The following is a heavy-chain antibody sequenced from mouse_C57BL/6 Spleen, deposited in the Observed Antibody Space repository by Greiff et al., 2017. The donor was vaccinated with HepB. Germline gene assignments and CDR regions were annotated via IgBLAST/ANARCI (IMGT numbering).Heavy chain of an antibody. Sequence: VQLQQSGPELVKPGASVKISCKASGYSFTDYNMNWVKQSNGKSLEWIGVINPNYGTTSYNQKFKGKATLTVDQSSSTAYMQLNSLTSEDSAVYFCAKGYGSSSRYFDVWGTGTTVTVSS. J-gene: IGHJ1*03. CDR1: GYSFTDYN. CDR2: INPNYGTT. V-gene: IGHV1-39*01. CDR3: AKGYGSSSRYFDV. D-gene: IGHD1-1*01.